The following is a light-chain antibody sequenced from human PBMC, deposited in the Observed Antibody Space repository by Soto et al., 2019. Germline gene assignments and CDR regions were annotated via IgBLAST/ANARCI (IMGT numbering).Light chain of an antibody. CDR1: QTVGTY. CDR2: GAS. CDR3: QQGYSSPVN. Sequence: DIQVTQSPSSLSASVGDRTTLTCRTSQTVGTYLNWYQHKPGKAPKLLISGASTLQSGVPSRFSGSGSGTDFTLTISSLQPEDFATYYCQQGYSSPVNFGGGTKVDIK. J-gene: IGKJ4*01. V-gene: IGKV1-39*01.